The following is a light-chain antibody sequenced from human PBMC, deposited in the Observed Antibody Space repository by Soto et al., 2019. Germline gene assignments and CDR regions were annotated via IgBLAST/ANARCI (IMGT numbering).Light chain of an antibody. Sequence: EIVLTQSPGTLSLSPGERATLSCRASQSVSGSYLAWYQQKPGQAPRLLIYGASSRATGIPDRFSGSGAGADVTLTISRLEPEDFAVYYCQQYDNSLYTFGQGTKLEI. V-gene: IGKV3-20*01. CDR2: GAS. CDR3: QQYDNSLYT. CDR1: QSVSGSY. J-gene: IGKJ2*01.